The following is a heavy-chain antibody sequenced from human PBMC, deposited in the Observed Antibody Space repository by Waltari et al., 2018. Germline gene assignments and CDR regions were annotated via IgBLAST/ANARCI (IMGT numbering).Heavy chain of an antibody. CDR3: ARDLRDCWRDNYYYGMDV. CDR1: GGTFSSYA. Sequence: QVQLVQSGAEVKKPGSSVKVSCKASGGTFSSYAISWVRQAPGQGLEWMGWISPIFGTANYAQKFQGRVTITADESASTAYMELSSLRSEDTAVYYCARDLRDCWRDNYYYGMDVWGQGTTVTVSS. V-gene: IGHV1-69*01. D-gene: IGHD3-3*01. J-gene: IGHJ6*02. CDR2: ISPIFGTA.